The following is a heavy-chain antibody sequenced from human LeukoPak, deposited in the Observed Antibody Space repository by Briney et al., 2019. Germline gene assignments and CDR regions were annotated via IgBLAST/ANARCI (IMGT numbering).Heavy chain of an antibody. D-gene: IGHD4-17*01. CDR3: ASSGEATVTDAEYFQH. J-gene: IGHJ1*01. CDR2: INPNSGGT. V-gene: IGHV1-2*06. Sequence: EASVKVSCKASGYTFTGYYMPWVRQAPGQGLEWMGRINPNSGGTNYAQKFQGRVTMTRDTSISTAYMELSRLRSDDTAVYYCASSGEATVTDAEYFQHWGQGTLVTVSS. CDR1: GYTFTGYY.